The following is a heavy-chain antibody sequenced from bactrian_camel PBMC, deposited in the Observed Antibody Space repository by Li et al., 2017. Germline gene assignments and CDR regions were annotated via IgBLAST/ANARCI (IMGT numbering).Heavy chain of an antibody. V-gene: IGHV3S1*01. D-gene: IGHD5*01. CDR1: GYTFNTYS. CDR2: IDTGNGST. CDR3: AAGFTVIRGGGCEYKY. J-gene: IGHJ4*01. Sequence: HVQLVESGGGSALAGGSVRLSCAASGYTFNTYSWFRQAPGQEREGVAAIDTGNGSTYYLNSVEGRFTISHDNAKNTLYLQMNSLKPEDTAIYYCAAGFTVIRGGGCEYKYFGQGTQVTVS.